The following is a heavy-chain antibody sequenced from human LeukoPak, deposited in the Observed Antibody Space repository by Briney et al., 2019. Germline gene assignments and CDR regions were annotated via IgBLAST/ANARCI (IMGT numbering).Heavy chain of an antibody. Sequence: GGSLRLSCVASGYNFSPYWMSWVRQTPRKGLEWVASISNGGYATYYVDSVRGRFTISRDDAKNSLFLQMNGLGADDTAVYYCTRENYVPDSWGQGTLVTVSS. CDR3: TRENYVPDS. CDR1: GYNFSPYW. D-gene: IGHD3-10*02. CDR2: ISNGGYAT. V-gene: IGHV3-7*03. J-gene: IGHJ5*02.